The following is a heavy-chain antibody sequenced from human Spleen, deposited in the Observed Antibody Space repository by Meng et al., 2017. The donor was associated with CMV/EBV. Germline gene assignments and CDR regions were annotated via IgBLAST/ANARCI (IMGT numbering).Heavy chain of an antibody. J-gene: IGHJ5*02. Sequence: SGGTFSSYLIIWVRQAPGQGLEWMGVILPMFGTANYAEKFQGRVTITMDESTNAAYMELSSLTSEDTAVYYCARDRSVAVAGSGWFDPWGQGTLVTVSS. V-gene: IGHV1-69*05. CDR1: GGTFSSYL. CDR3: ARDRSVAVAGSGWFDP. D-gene: IGHD6-19*01. CDR2: ILPMFGTA.